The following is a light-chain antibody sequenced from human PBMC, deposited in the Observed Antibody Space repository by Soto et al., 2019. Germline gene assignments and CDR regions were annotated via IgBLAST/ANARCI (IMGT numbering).Light chain of an antibody. CDR2: EVS. CDR1: SSDVGGYNY. CDR3: SSYTSSSTRA. J-gene: IGLJ3*02. Sequence: QSALTQPASVSGSPGQSITISCTGTSSDVGGYNYVSWYQQHPGKAPKLMIYEVSNRPSGVSNRFSGSKSGNTASLTISGIQAEDEADYYCSSYTSSSTRAFGGGTKVTVL. V-gene: IGLV2-14*01.